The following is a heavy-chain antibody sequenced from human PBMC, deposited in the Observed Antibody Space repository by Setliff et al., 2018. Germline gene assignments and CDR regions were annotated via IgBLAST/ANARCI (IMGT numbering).Heavy chain of an antibody. D-gene: IGHD5-12*01. CDR3: ARASRFGTIRYRGDYYMDV. CDR1: GYTFTNYA. Sequence: ASVKVSCKASGYTFTNYAMSWMRQAPGLGLEWMGWINTNTGNPSYAQGFTGRFVFSLDTSDSTAYLQISSLKSEDSAVYYCARASRFGTIRYRGDYYMDVWGKGTTVTVSS. CDR2: INTNTGNP. J-gene: IGHJ6*03. V-gene: IGHV7-4-1*02.